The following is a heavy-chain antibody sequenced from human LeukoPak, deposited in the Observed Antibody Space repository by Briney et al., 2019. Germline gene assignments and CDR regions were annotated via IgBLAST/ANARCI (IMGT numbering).Heavy chain of an antibody. CDR3: AKSVSGSYVNGMDV. V-gene: IGHV3-30*18. CDR2: ISYDGSNK. D-gene: IGHD3-10*01. J-gene: IGHJ6*02. CDR1: GFTFTNYA. Sequence: GRSLRLSCAASGFTFTNYAIHWVRQAPGKGLEWVAAISYDGSNKYYGDPVRGRFTISRDNSKNTLYLQMNSLRAVDTAVYYCAKSVSGSYVNGMDVWGQGTTVIVSS.